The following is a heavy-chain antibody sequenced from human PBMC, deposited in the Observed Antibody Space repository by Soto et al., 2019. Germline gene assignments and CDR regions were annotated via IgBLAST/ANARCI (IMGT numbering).Heavy chain of an antibody. J-gene: IGHJ4*02. D-gene: IGHD2-15*01. V-gene: IGHV1-18*01. CDR3: ARTEPVVVVAAFDY. CDR1: GYTFNSYG. Sequence: QVQLVQSGAEVKKPGASVKVSCKASGYTFNSYGISWVRQAPGQGLEWMGWISAYNGNTNYAQNFQGRVTMTTDTSTSTVYMELRSVRSDDTAVYYCARTEPVVVVAAFDYWGQGTLVTVSS. CDR2: ISAYNGNT.